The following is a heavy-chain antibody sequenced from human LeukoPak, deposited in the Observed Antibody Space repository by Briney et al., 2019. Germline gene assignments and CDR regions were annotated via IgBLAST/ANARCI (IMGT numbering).Heavy chain of an antibody. V-gene: IGHV4-31*03. D-gene: IGHD2-15*01. Sequence: PSQTLSLTCTVSGGSISSGGYYWSWIRQHPGKGLEWIGYIFYSGSTYYNPSLKSRVTISVDTSKNQFSLKLSSVTAADTAVYYCARGADIPPLQAGFGIWGQGTMVTVSS. CDR2: IFYSGST. CDR3: ARGADIPPLQAGFGI. CDR1: GGSISSGGYY. J-gene: IGHJ3*02.